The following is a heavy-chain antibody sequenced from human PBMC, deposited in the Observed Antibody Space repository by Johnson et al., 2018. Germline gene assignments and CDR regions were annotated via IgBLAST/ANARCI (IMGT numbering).Heavy chain of an antibody. CDR3: AKEGFDFWSRSRRSNVFFFDS. CDR1: GFTFSSFG. J-gene: IGHJ4*02. Sequence: QVQLVQSGGGVVQPGRSLRLSCVVSGFTFSSFGMHWVRQAPGKGLEWVTFTSHDGSDKYYADSVKGRFTISRDNSKNTFYLQMNSLRAEDTAVYYCAKEGFDFWSRSRRSNVFFFDSWGQGTLVTVSS. CDR2: TSHDGSDK. V-gene: IGHV3-30*18. D-gene: IGHD3-3*01.